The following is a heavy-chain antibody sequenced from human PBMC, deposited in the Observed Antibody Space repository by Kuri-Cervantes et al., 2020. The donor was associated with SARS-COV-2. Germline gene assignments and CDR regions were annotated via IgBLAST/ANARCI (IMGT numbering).Heavy chain of an antibody. J-gene: IGHJ4*02. V-gene: IGHV3-72*01. CDR3: SRAGPGVSWDF. Sequence: GGSLRLSCAASGFTFSDHTMDWVRQAPGKGLEWVGRIKNKDQGYTTNYAASVKGRFTISRDDSKDSLYLQLNSLKSEDTALYYCSRAGPGVSWDFWGQGTLVTVSS. CDR2: IKNKDQGYTT. D-gene: IGHD2-8*01. CDR1: GFTFSDHT.